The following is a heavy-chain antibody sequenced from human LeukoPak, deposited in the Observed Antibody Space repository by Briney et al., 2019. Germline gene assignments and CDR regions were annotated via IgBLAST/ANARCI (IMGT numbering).Heavy chain of an antibody. CDR2: INHSGST. J-gene: IGHJ4*02. V-gene: IGHV4-34*01. CDR1: GGSFSGCY. CDR3: AKDFYSYGPGDY. Sequence: SETLSLTCAVYGGSFSGCYWSWIRQPPGKGLEWIGEINHSGSTNYNPSLKSRVTISVDTSKNQFSLKLSSVTAADTAVYYCAKDFYSYGPGDYWGQGTLVTVSS. D-gene: IGHD5-18*01.